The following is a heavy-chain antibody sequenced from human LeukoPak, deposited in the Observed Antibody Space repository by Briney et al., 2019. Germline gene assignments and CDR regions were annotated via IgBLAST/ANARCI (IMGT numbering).Heavy chain of an antibody. V-gene: IGHV1-2*02. Sequence: ASVKVSCKASVYTFTDYYMHWVRQAPGQGLEWMGWINPNSGGTNYAQKFQGRVTMTRDTSISTAYMELSRLRSDDTAMYYCARTYGDLYYFDYWGQGTLVTVSS. CDR1: VYTFTDYY. J-gene: IGHJ4*02. CDR3: ARTYGDLYYFDY. CDR2: INPNSGGT. D-gene: IGHD4-17*01.